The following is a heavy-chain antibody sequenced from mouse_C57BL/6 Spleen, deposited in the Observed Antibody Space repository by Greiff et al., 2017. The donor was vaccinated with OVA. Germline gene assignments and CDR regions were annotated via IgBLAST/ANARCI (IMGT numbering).Heavy chain of an antibody. CDR3: SRRGDGYLFAY. D-gene: IGHD2-3*01. Sequence: EVQLQQSGPELVKPGASVKMSCKASGYTFTDYNMHWVKQSHGKSLEWIGYINSNNGGTSYNQKFKGKATLTVTKSSSTAYIALRSLTSEASAVSICSRRGDGYLFAYWGQGTLVTVSA. V-gene: IGHV1-22*01. CDR2: INSNNGGT. J-gene: IGHJ3*01. CDR1: GYTFTDYN.